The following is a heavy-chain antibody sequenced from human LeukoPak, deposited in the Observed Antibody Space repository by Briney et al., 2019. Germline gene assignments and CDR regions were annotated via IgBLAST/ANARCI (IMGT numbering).Heavy chain of an antibody. Sequence: SETLSLTCAVYGGSFSGYYWSWIRQPPGKGLEWIGEINHSGSTNYNPSLKSRVTISVDTSKNQFSLKLSSVTAADTAVYYCARRSYSSSSLGYWGQGTLVTVSS. J-gene: IGHJ4*02. V-gene: IGHV4-34*01. CDR2: INHSGST. D-gene: IGHD6-6*01. CDR1: GGSFSGYY. CDR3: ARRSYSSSSLGY.